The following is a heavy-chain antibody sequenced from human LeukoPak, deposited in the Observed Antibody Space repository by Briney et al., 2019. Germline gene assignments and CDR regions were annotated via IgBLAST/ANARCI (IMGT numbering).Heavy chain of an antibody. CDR2: IYSGGST. J-gene: IGHJ6*03. CDR3: ARGNRVWFGDLSYYYYMDV. CDR1: GFTFSIND. D-gene: IGHD3-10*01. Sequence: PGGSLRLSCTASGFTFSINDMSWFRQAPGKGREWFSFIYSGGSTYYADSVKGRFTISRENSKHTLYLQMNSLRAEDTAVYYCARGNRVWFGDLSYYYYMDVWGKGTTVTVSS. V-gene: IGHV3-53*01.